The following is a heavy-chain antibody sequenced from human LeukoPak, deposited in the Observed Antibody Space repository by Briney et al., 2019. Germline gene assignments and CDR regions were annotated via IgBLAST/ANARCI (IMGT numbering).Heavy chain of an antibody. D-gene: IGHD1-20*01. J-gene: IGHJ4*02. CDR2: INPSGGST. V-gene: IGHV1-46*01. Sequence: ASVKVSCKASGYTFTSYYMHWVRQAPGQGLEWMGIINPSGGSTSYAQKFQGRVTMTRDMSTTTDYMELSSLRSDDTAVYYCTRGVGSITYLDYWGQGTLVTVSS. CDR1: GYTFTSYY. CDR3: TRGVGSITYLDY.